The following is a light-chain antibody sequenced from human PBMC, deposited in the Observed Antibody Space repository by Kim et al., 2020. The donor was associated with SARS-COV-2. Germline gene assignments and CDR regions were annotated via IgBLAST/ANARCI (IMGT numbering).Light chain of an antibody. Sequence: SELTQDPAVSVALGQTVTITCQGGSLRTYYASWYQQKPGQAPVLVVYGKYNRPSGIPDRFSGSSSGDTSSLTITVTQAEDEADYYCNSRDTTGTHWVFGGGTQLTVL. CDR1: SLRTYY. CDR3: NSRDTTGTHWV. V-gene: IGLV3-19*01. CDR2: GKY. J-gene: IGLJ3*02.